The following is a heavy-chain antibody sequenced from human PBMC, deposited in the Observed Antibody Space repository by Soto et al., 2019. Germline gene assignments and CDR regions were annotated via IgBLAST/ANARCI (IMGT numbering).Heavy chain of an antibody. D-gene: IGHD5-18*01. J-gene: IGHJ5*02. CDR3: ARDQTDTAMAAAPWFDP. CDR2: IIPIFGTA. V-gene: IGHV1-69*06. Sequence: QVQLVQSGAEVKKPGSSVKVSCKASGGTFSSYAISWVRQAPGQGLEWMGGIIPIFGTANYAQKFQGRLTITADKSKNTAYTEQSSLRSEDTAVYDCARDQTDTAMAAAPWFDPWGQGTLVTVSS. CDR1: GGTFSSYA.